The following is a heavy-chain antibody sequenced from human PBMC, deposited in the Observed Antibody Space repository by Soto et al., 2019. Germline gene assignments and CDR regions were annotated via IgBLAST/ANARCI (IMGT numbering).Heavy chain of an antibody. CDR3: AHTKDSSGFLTS. J-gene: IGHJ5*02. CDR2: IHWNDDK. CDR1: GFSLSVYGVR. V-gene: IGHV2-5*01. Sequence: SGPTLVNPTQTLTLTCSFSGFSLSVYGVRVIWFRQPPGETLEWLALIHWNDDKRYSPYLKSRLTITKDTSKNQVVLTLTNLDPLDTGTYFCAHTKDSSGFLTSWGQAMLVTGSS. D-gene: IGHD3-22*01.